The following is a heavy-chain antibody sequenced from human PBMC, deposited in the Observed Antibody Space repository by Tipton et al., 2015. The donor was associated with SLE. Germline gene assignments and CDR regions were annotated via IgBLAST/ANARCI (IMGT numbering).Heavy chain of an antibody. CDR1: GGSISSGSYY. J-gene: IGHJ1*01. CDR3: ARRSWSSGWPRGQYFQH. D-gene: IGHD6-19*01. Sequence: TLSLTCTVSGGSISSGSYYWSWIRQPAGKGLEWIGRIYTSGSTNYNPSLKSRVTISVDTSKNQFSLKLSSVTAADTAVYYCARRSWSSGWPRGQYFQHWGQGTLVTVSS. CDR2: IYTSGST. V-gene: IGHV4-61*02.